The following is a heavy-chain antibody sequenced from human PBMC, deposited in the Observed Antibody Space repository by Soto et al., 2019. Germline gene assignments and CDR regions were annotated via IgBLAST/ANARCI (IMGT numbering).Heavy chain of an antibody. CDR3: AKRFTGFGSFDY. Sequence: GGSLRLSCAASGFTFSSYAMSWVRQAPGEGLEWVSAISGSGGSTYYADSVKGRFTISRDNSKNTLYLQMNSLRADDTAVYYCAKRFTGFGSFDYWGPGTLVTVSS. J-gene: IGHJ4*02. CDR2: ISGSGGST. CDR1: GFTFSSYA. D-gene: IGHD3-10*02. V-gene: IGHV3-23*01.